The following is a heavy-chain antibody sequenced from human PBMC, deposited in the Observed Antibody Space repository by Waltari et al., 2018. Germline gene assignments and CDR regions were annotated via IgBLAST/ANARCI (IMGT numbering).Heavy chain of an antibody. V-gene: IGHV4-59*11. CDR3: VRTGGPFYHYGMDV. Sequence: QVQLQESGPGLVKPSETLSLTCTVSGGSISSHYWSWIRQPPGKGLEWIGYIYYSGSTNYNPSLKSRVTISVDTSKNQFSLKLSSVTAADTAVYYCVRTGGPFYHYGMDVWGQGTTVTVSS. J-gene: IGHJ6*02. CDR2: IYYSGST. CDR1: GGSISSHY. D-gene: IGHD7-27*01.